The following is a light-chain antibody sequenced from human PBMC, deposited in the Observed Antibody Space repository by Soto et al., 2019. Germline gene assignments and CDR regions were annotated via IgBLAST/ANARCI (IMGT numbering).Light chain of an antibody. CDR2: DAS. Sequence: PGERATLSCRASQSVSSYLAWYQQKPGQAPRLLIYDASNRATGIPARFSGSGSGTDFTLTISSLEPEDFAVYYCQQRSNWPPVTFGPGTKVDIK. V-gene: IGKV3-11*01. J-gene: IGKJ3*01. CDR1: QSVSSY. CDR3: QQRSNWPPVT.